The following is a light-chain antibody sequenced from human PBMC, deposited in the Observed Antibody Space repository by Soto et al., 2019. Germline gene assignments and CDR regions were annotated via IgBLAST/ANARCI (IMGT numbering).Light chain of an antibody. CDR2: GAS. Sequence: ETVMTQSPATLSVSPGERATLSCRASQSVSSNLAWYQQKPGQAPRLLIYGASTRATGIPARFSGSGSGTEFTLTVSSLQSEDFAVFSCQLYNDWRPLTFGGGTKVEI. CDR1: QSVSSN. CDR3: QLYNDWRPLT. J-gene: IGKJ4*01. V-gene: IGKV3-15*01.